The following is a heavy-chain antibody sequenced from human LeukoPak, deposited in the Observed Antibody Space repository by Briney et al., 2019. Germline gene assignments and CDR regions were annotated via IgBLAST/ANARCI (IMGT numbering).Heavy chain of an antibody. V-gene: IGHV3-30*03. CDR3: ARGHYYGSGSTLFDY. CDR1: GFTFSRFG. CDR2: ISYDGSNK. J-gene: IGHJ4*02. D-gene: IGHD3-10*01. Sequence: GGSLRLSCAASGFTFSRFGMHWVRQAPGKGLEWVAVISYDGSNKYYVDSVKGRFTISRDNSENTLNLQMNSLRAEDTAVYYCARGHYYGSGSTLFDYWGQGTLVTVSS.